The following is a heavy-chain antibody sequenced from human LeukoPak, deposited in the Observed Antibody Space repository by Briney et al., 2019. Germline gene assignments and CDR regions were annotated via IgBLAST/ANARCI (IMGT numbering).Heavy chain of an antibody. CDR3: ARDIYYYHSSGYYIETYAFDI. V-gene: IGHV3-7*01. J-gene: IGHJ3*02. D-gene: IGHD3-22*01. Sequence: GGSLRLSCAASGLTFSGYWMNWVRQAPGKGLEWVANIKPDGSEKYYVDSVKGRFTISRDNAKNSLYLQMTSPRAEDTAVYYCARDIYYYHSSGYYIETYAFDIWGQGTMVTVSS. CDR2: IKPDGSEK. CDR1: GLTFSGYW.